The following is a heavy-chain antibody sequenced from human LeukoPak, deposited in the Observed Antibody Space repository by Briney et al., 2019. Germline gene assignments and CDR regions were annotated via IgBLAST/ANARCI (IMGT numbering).Heavy chain of an antibody. CDR2: IYYSGST. CDR1: GGSISSYY. Sequence: PSETLSLTCTVSGGSISSYYWSWIRQPPGKGLEWIGYIYYSGSTNYNPSLTSRVTTSVDTSRNQFSLKLSTVTAADTAVYYCARLTPSDSSSWYWYFGLWGRGTLVTVSS. D-gene: IGHD6-13*01. CDR3: ARLTPSDSSSWYWYFGL. V-gene: IGHV4-59*08. J-gene: IGHJ2*01.